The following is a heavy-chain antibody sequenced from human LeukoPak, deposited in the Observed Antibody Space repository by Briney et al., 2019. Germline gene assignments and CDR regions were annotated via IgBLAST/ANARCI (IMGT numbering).Heavy chain of an antibody. Sequence: AASVKVSCKASGGTFSSYAISWVRQAPGQGLEWMGGIIPIFGTANYAQKFQGRVTITTDESTSTAYMELSSLRSEDTAVYYCARTEAPGKPGGPGNYWYFDLWGRGTLVTVSS. V-gene: IGHV1-69*05. CDR1: GGTFSSYA. D-gene: IGHD1-26*01. J-gene: IGHJ2*01. CDR3: ARTEAPGKPGGPGNYWYFDL. CDR2: IIPIFGTA.